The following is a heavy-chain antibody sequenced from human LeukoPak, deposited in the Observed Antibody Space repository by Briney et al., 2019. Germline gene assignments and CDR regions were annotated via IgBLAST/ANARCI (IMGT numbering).Heavy chain of an antibody. Sequence: SETLSLTCAVSGGSISSSNWWSWVRQPPGKGLEWIGEIYHSGSTNYNPPLKSRVTISVDTSKNQFSLKLSSVTAADTAVYYCARDCSGGTCKNGGGYDAFDIWGQGTLVTVSS. V-gene: IGHV4-4*02. CDR2: IYHSGST. J-gene: IGHJ3*02. D-gene: IGHD2-15*01. CDR3: ARDCSGGTCKNGGGYDAFDI. CDR1: GGSISSSNW.